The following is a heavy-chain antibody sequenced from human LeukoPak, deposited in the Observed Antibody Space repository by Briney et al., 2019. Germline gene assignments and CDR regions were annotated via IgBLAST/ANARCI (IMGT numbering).Heavy chain of an antibody. CDR1: RFTFSNYA. J-gene: IGHJ4*02. V-gene: IGHV3-23*01. CDR3: AKGRYCSGGSCYSDYFDY. D-gene: IGHD2-15*01. Sequence: PGGSLRLSCAASRFTFSNYAMSWVRQAPGKGLEWVSAISGSGGSTYYADSVKGRFTISRDNSKNTLYLQMNSLRAEDTAVYYCAKGRYCSGGSCYSDYFDYWGQGTLVTVSS. CDR2: ISGSGGST.